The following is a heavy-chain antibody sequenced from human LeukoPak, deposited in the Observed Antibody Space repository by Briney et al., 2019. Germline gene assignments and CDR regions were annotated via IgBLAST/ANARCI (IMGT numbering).Heavy chain of an antibody. V-gene: IGHV3-9*01. D-gene: IGHD3-10*01. CDR2: IRWNSGDI. J-gene: IGHJ6*02. CDR1: GFTFEKYA. CDR3: ARGYGDFFYYYGLDV. Sequence: GGSLRLSCAASGFTFEKYAMPWVRHPPGKGLQWVSGIRWNSGDIGYADSVQGRFTISRDNAKNTLYLQMNSLRAEDTALYYCARGYGDFFYYYGLDVWGQGTTVTVSS.